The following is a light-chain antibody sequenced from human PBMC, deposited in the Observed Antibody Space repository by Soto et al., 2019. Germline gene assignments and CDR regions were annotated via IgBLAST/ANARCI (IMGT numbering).Light chain of an antibody. J-gene: IGKJ5*01. CDR3: QQLGTSPIP. Sequence: IVLTQSPGTLSLSPGERATLSCRTSQTVSSTYFAWYQQRPGQSPRLLFYDSSTRAAGIPDRFSCSGSGSDFTLTINRLEPEDSAVYYCQQLGTSPIPFGQGTRREIK. CDR1: QTVSSTY. CDR2: DSS. V-gene: IGKV3-20*01.